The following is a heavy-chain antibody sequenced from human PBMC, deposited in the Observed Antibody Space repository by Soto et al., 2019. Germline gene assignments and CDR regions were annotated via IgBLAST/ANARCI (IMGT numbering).Heavy chain of an antibody. CDR2: ISGSGGST. CDR3: AKDGRARVVPAAMRWFDP. V-gene: IGHV3-23*01. CDR1: GFTFSSYA. Sequence: GGSLRLSCAASGFTFSSYAMSWVRQAPGKGLEWVSAISGSGGSTYYADSVKGRFTISRDNSKNTLYLQMNSLRAEDTAVYYCAKDGRARVVPAAMRWFDPWGQGTLVTVSS. D-gene: IGHD2-2*01. J-gene: IGHJ5*02.